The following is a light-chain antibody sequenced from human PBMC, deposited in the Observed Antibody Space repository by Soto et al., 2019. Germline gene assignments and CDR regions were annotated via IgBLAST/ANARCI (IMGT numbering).Light chain of an antibody. J-gene: IGLJ2*01. Sequence: QSALTQPASVSGSPGQSITISCTGTSRDGGGYNYVSWHQQHPGKAPKVIITEVSNRPSGVSNRFSGSKSGNTASLTISGLQAEDEADYYCSSYISSSTFVVFGGGTKLTVL. V-gene: IGLV2-14*01. CDR2: EVS. CDR3: SSYISSSTFVV. CDR1: SRDGGGYNY.